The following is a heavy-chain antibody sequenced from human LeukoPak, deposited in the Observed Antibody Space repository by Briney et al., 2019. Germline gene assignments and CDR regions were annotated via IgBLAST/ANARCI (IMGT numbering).Heavy chain of an antibody. D-gene: IGHD5-18*01. CDR1: GFTFSSYG. Sequence: PGGSLRLSCAASGFTFSSYGMHWVRQAPGKGLEWVAFIRYDGSNKYYADSVKGRFTISRDNSKNTLYLQMNSLRAADTAVYYCAKGDTAMVRRAFDIWGQGTMVTVSS. CDR2: IRYDGSNK. J-gene: IGHJ3*02. V-gene: IGHV3-30*02. CDR3: AKGDTAMVRRAFDI.